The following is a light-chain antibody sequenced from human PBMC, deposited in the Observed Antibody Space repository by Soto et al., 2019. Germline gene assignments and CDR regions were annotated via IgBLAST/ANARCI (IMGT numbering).Light chain of an antibody. CDR3: QQYNNWPLT. Sequence: EIVMTQSPATLSVSPGERVTLFCRASQSVSRNLAWHQQKPGQAPRLLIYGVSNRATGVPARFSGGGSGTEFTLTITSLQSEDFAVYWCQQYNNWPLTFGPGTRLEIK. CDR2: GVS. J-gene: IGKJ5*01. CDR1: QSVSRN. V-gene: IGKV3D-15*01.